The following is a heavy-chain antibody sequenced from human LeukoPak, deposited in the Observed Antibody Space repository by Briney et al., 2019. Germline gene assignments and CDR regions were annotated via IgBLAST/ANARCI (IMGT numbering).Heavy chain of an antibody. V-gene: IGHV3-7*01. CDR2: IRQDGSEK. D-gene: IGHD4-17*01. J-gene: IGHJ3*02. CDR1: GFTFSSYW. Sequence: GGSLRLSCAASGFTFSSYWMSWVRQAPGKGLEWVANIRQDGSEKYYVDSVKGRFTISRDNAKNSLYLQMNSLRAEDTAVYYCAKDWADYGDYVWAFDIWGQGTMVTVSS. CDR3: AKDWADYGDYVWAFDI.